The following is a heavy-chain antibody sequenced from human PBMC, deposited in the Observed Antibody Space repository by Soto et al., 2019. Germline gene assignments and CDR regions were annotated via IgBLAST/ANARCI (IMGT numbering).Heavy chain of an antibody. CDR3: ARVTVNNVLAGPFDY. V-gene: IGHV1-46*03. CDR1: EYTFTSYF. J-gene: IGHJ4*01. Sequence: ASVKVSCKASEYTFTSYFLHWVRQAPGQGLEWMGIINPGAGSTTYAQNFQGRVTMTSDTSTSTVFMELSSLRSDDTAVYYCARVTVNNVLAGPFDYWG. D-gene: IGHD3-9*01. CDR2: INPGAGST.